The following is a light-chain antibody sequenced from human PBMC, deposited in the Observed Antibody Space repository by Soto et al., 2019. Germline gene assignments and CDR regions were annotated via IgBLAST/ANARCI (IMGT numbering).Light chain of an antibody. CDR2: NTT. CDR1: SGSVSTSYY. V-gene: IGLV8-61*01. Sequence: QAVVTQEPSFSVSPGGTVILTCGLTSGSVSTSYYTSWYQQSPGLAPRTLIYNTTTRSSGVPDRFSGSILGNKAALTITGAQSDDESDYLCALYVGSGTVVFGGGTKVTGL. CDR3: ALYVGSGTVV. J-gene: IGLJ2*01.